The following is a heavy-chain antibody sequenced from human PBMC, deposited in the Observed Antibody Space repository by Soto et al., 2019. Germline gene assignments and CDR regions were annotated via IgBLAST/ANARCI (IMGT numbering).Heavy chain of an antibody. CDR1: GGSISSYY. D-gene: IGHD3-9*01. Sequence: QVQLQESGPGLVKPSETLSLTCTVSGGSISSYYWSWIRQPPGKGLEWVGYIYYSGSTNYNPSLNSRVTISVAMSKYQFSWKLSSGTAADTAVYYCAREVRYFDWLLDRSNGYYMDVWGKGTTVTVSS. J-gene: IGHJ6*03. V-gene: IGHV4-59*01. CDR3: AREVRYFDWLLDRSNGYYMDV. CDR2: IYYSGST.